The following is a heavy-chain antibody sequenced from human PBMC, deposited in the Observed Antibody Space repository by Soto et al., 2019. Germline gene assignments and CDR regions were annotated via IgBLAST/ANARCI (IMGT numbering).Heavy chain of an antibody. CDR1: GVTISSYA. CDR3: AKNRVYGELDY. Sequence: WGSLRLSCAASGVTISSYAMSWVRQAPGKGLEWVSAISGSGGSTYYADSVKGRFTISRDNSKNTLYLQMNSLRAEDTAVYYCAKNRVYGELDYWGQGTLVTVSS. J-gene: IGHJ4*02. D-gene: IGHD4-17*01. CDR2: ISGSGGST. V-gene: IGHV3-23*01.